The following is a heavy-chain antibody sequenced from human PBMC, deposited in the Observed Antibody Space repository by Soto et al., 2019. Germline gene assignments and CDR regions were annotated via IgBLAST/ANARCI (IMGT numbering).Heavy chain of an antibody. CDR3: ARGAPRNSYYYYGMDV. J-gene: IGHJ6*02. V-gene: IGHV4-31*03. CDR2: IYYSGTT. D-gene: IGHD1-1*01. Sequence: QVQLQESGPGLVKASQTLSLTCTVSGGSISSGDYYWSWIRQHPGRGLEWIGYIYYSGTTYYNPSLKSRLTISVDTSKNQFSLKLSSVTAADTAVYYCARGAPRNSYYYYGMDVWGQGTTVTVSS. CDR1: GGSISSGDYY.